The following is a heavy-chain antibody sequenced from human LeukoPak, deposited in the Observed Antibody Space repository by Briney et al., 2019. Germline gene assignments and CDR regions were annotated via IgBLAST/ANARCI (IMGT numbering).Heavy chain of an antibody. CDR2: FYNSGST. Sequence: SETLSLTCTVSGGSISIYYWSWIRQPPGKALEWIGYFYNSGSTDYNPSLRSRVTISVDTSKNQFSLRLSSLTTADTAVYYCARVLTFGELSLAPWGQGTLVTVSS. V-gene: IGHV4-59*12. D-gene: IGHD3-10*01. CDR3: ARVLTFGELSLAP. CDR1: GGSISIYY. J-gene: IGHJ5*02.